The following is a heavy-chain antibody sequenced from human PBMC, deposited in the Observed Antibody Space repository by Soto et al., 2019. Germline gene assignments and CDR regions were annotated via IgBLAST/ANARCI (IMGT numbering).Heavy chain of an antibody. Sequence: PLETLSLTCTVSGGSISSSSYYWGWIRQPPGRGLEWIGSIYYSGSTYYNPSLKSRVTISVDTSKNQFSLKLSSVTAADTAVYYCARRARSGYDRFYRYYFDYWGQGTLVTVSS. J-gene: IGHJ4*02. CDR3: ARRARSGYDRFYRYYFDY. V-gene: IGHV4-39*01. CDR2: IYYSGST. CDR1: GGSISSSSYY. D-gene: IGHD5-12*01.